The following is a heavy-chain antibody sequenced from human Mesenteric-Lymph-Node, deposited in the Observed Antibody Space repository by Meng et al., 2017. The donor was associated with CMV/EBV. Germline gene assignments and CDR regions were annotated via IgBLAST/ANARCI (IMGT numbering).Heavy chain of an antibody. J-gene: IGHJ3*02. V-gene: IGHV1-46*04. D-gene: IGHD2-15*01. CDR1: GYTFTNSY. CDR3: ARGGIWGSPDAFDI. CDR2: INPSGDTT. Sequence: ASVKVSCKASGYTFTNSYIHWVRQAPGQGLEWMARINPSGDTTTYAQKLQGRVTLTRDTSTTTVSLELTSLRSEDTAVYYCARGGIWGSPDAFDIWGQGTMVTVSS.